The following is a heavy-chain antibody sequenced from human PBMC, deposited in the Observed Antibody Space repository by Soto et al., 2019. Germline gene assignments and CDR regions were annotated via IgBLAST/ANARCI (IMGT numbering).Heavy chain of an antibody. J-gene: IGHJ6*01. CDR2: ISYAGSKK. CDR1: GLTFRSSG. CDR3: ATDLLWFRQSYYGMDV. V-gene: IGHV3-30*03. D-gene: IGHD3-10*01. Sequence: SLRLSFAASGLTFRSSGMHWVRQAPGKGLEWVAVISYAGSKKYYADSVKGRFTISRDNSKNTLYLQMNSLRAQDTPVYYSATDLLWFRQSYYGMDV.